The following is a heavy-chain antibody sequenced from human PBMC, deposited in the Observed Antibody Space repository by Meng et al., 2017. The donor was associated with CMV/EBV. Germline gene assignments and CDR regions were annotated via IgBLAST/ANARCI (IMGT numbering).Heavy chain of an antibody. CDR1: GGSISSGDYY. Sequence: HVQLQESGPGLVKPSQTLSLTCTVSGGSISSGDYYWSWIRQPPGKGLEWIGYIYYSGSTYYNPSLKSRVTISVDTSKNQFSLKLSSVTAADTAVYYCARGIVPAATYFDYWGQRTLVTVSS. CDR2: IYYSGST. V-gene: IGHV4-30-4*08. J-gene: IGHJ4*02. CDR3: ARGIVPAATYFDY. D-gene: IGHD2-2*01.